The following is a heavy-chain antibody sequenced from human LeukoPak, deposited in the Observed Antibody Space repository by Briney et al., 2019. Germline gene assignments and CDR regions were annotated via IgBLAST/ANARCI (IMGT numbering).Heavy chain of an antibody. CDR1: GYSFTNSW. CDR2: IYLGDSDT. J-gene: IGHJ5*02. CDR3: ARQVDRWFAP. Sequence: GESLKISCTGSGYSFTNSWIAWVRQMPGKGLEWMGIIYLGDSDTTYSPSFQGQVTISADKSISTAYLQWSSLNASDAAIYYCARQVDRWFAPWGQGALVTVSS. V-gene: IGHV5-51*01.